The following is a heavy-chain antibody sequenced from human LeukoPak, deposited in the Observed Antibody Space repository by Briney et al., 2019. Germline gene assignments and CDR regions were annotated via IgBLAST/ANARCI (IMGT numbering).Heavy chain of an antibody. CDR2: IYYSGST. Sequence: SETLSLTCTVSGGSISSSSYYWGWIRQPPGKGLEWIGSIYYSGSTYYNPSLKSRVTISVDTSKNQFSLKLSSVTAADTAVYYCAPLGIVVVIDYWGQGTLVTVSS. CDR3: APLGIVVVIDY. J-gene: IGHJ4*02. CDR1: GGSISSSSYY. V-gene: IGHV4-39*01. D-gene: IGHD3-22*01.